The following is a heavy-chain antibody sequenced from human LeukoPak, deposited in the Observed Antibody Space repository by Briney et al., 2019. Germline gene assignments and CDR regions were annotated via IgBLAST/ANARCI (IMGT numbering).Heavy chain of an antibody. Sequence: GASVKVSCKASGFTFTSSAVQWVRQARGQRLEWIGWIVVGSGSTNYAQKFQERVTITRDMSTSTAYMELSSLRSEDTAVYYCAAEASGGSSYSYFDCWGQGTLVTVSS. D-gene: IGHD2-15*01. V-gene: IGHV1-58*01. J-gene: IGHJ4*02. CDR2: IVVGSGST. CDR1: GFTFTSSA. CDR3: AAEASGGSSYSYFDC.